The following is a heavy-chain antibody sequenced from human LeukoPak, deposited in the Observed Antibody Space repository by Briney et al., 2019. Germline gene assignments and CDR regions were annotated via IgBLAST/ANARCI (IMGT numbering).Heavy chain of an antibody. CDR3: AKGGWVAVTGMDS. Sequence: GASVKVSCKASGYAFTGHAMNRVRQAPGQGPEWMGYINTKTGNPTYAQGFTGRFVFSLDTSVSTAYLQISSLKPEDTGVYYCAKGGWVAVTGMDSWGQGTLVTVSS. CDR1: GYAFTGHA. CDR2: INTKTGNP. V-gene: IGHV7-4-1*02. D-gene: IGHD6-19*01. J-gene: IGHJ4*02.